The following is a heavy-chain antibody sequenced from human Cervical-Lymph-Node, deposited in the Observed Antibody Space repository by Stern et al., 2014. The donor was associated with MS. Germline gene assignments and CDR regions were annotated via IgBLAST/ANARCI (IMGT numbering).Heavy chain of an antibody. D-gene: IGHD3-3*01. CDR2: ISCDGPNR. Sequence: VQLVESGGGVVQPGRSLRLSCAASGFTFGNYGMDWVRQAPGKGPEWVAVISCDGPNREYAAPVKGRFTISRDTAKNMLYLQMDSLRPEDTAVYYCARDQGDFCSGYQTPAPFDFWGQGTQIIVPS. CDR3: ARDQGDFCSGYQTPAPFDF. J-gene: IGHJ4*02. CDR1: GFTFGNYG. V-gene: IGHV3-30*01.